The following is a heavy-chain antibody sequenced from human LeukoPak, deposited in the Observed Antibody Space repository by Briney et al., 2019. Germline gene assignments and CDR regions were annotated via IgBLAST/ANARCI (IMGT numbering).Heavy chain of an antibody. V-gene: IGHV4-39*01. Sequence: SETLSLTCTVSGGSISSSSYYWGWIRQPPGTGLEWIGSIYYSGSTYYNPSLKSRVTISVDTSKNQFSLKLSSVTAADTAVYYCARQHPDYGEGMDVWGQGTTVTVSS. CDR3: ARQHPDYGEGMDV. J-gene: IGHJ6*02. D-gene: IGHD4-17*01. CDR2: IYYSGST. CDR1: GGSISSSSYY.